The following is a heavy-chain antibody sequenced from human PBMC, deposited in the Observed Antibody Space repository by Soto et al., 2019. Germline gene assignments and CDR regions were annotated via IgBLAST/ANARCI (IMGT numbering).Heavy chain of an antibody. D-gene: IGHD2-15*01. J-gene: IGHJ4*02. CDR2: IYYSGST. Sequence: SETLSLTCTVSGGSISSGGYYWSWIRQHPGKGLEWIGYIYYSGSTYYNPSLKSRVTISVDTSKNQFSLKLSSVTAADTAVYYCARGIGSCSSTSCYTRDCSGGSCYSSGDYWGQGTLVTVSS. V-gene: IGHV4-31*03. CDR1: GGSISSGGYY. CDR3: ARGIGSCSSTSCYTRDCSGGSCYSSGDY.